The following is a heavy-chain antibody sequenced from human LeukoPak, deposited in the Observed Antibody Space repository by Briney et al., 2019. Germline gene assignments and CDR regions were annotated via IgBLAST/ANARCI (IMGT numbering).Heavy chain of an antibody. Sequence: ASVKVSCKASGYTFTNFYIHWVRQAPGQGLEWMGMINPSGGSTTYAQTFQGRVTTTRDTSTSTVHMGLSSLRSEDTALYYCARGYCSSTNCLPGGYWGQGTLVTVSS. CDR1: GYTFTNFY. V-gene: IGHV1-46*01. D-gene: IGHD2-2*01. CDR2: INPSGGST. J-gene: IGHJ4*02. CDR3: ARGYCSSTNCLPGGY.